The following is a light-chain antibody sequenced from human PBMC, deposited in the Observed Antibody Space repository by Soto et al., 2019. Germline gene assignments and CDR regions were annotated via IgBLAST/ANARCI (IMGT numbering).Light chain of an antibody. J-gene: IGLJ2*01. V-gene: IGLV1-44*01. CDR3: AAWDDNLNGLV. CDR1: SSNIGTNL. Sequence: QSVLTQPPSASGAPGQKVTISCSGSSSNIGTNLVNWYQQLPGTAPKLLIYSDNQRPSGVPDRFSGSKSGTSASLAISGLRSEDEADYYCAAWDDNLNGLVFGGGTKLTVL. CDR2: SDN.